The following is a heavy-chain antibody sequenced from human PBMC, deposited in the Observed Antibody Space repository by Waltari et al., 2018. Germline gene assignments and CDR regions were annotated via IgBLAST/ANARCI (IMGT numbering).Heavy chain of an antibody. V-gene: IGHV4-59*01. D-gene: IGHD1-26*01. Sequence: QVQLQESGPGLVKPSETLSLTCTVSGGSISSYYWSWIRQPPGKGLEWIGYIYYSGSTNDNPSLKSRVTISVDTSKNQFSLKLSSVTAADTAVYYCARFSGSYYAFDIWGQGTMVTVSS. CDR2: IYYSGST. CDR1: GGSISSYY. J-gene: IGHJ3*02. CDR3: ARFSGSYYAFDI.